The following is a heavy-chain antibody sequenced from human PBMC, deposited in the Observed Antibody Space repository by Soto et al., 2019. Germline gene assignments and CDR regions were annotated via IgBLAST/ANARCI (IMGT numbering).Heavy chain of an antibody. CDR1: GFTFSSYA. V-gene: IGHV3-23*01. Sequence: EVQLLESGGGLVQPGGSLRLSCAASGFTFSSYAMSWVRQAPGKGLEWVSALSGSGGSTYYADSVKGRFTLSRDNSKNTLYLQMISLRAEDTAVYYCAKDRSYDILTGYYGTDYWGQGTLVTVSS. CDR2: LSGSGGST. CDR3: AKDRSYDILTGYYGTDY. D-gene: IGHD3-9*01. J-gene: IGHJ4*02.